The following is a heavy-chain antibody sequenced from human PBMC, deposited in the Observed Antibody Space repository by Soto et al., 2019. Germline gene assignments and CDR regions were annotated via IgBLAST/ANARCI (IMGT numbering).Heavy chain of an antibody. CDR3: ARVWCCSGGPPYYFDY. V-gene: IGHV4-30-4*01. CDR2: IYYSGST. Sequence: PSETLSLTCTVSGGSISSGDYYWSWIRQPPGKGLEWIGYIYYSGSTYYNPSLKSRVTISVDTSKNQFSLKLSSVTAADTAVYYCARVWCCSGGPPYYFDYWGQGTLVTVPQ. J-gene: IGHJ4*02. CDR1: GGSISSGDYY. D-gene: IGHD2-15*01.